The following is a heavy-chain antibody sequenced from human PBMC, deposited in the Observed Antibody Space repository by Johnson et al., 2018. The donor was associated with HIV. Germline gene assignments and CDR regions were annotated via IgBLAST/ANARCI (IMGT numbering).Heavy chain of an antibody. CDR1: GFTFSSYW. CDR3: AKAFEYSSLCMAFDI. Sequence: VQLVESGGGLVQPGGSLRLSCAASGFTFSSYWMSWVRQAPGKGLEWVANIKRDGSGTDYVDSVKGRFTISRDNAKNTLYLQMNSLRAEDTAVYYCAKAFEYSSLCMAFDIWGQGTMVTVSS. V-gene: IGHV3-7*01. D-gene: IGHD6-6*01. CDR2: IKRDGSGT. J-gene: IGHJ3*02.